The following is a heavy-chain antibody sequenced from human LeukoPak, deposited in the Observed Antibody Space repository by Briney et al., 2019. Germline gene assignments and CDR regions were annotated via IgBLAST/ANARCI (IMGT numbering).Heavy chain of an antibody. V-gene: IGHV4-28*01. CDR1: GYSITNNNW. Sequence: SETLSLTCTVSGYSITNNNWWGWIRQPPGKGLEWIWYIYYSGSAYYNASLESRVTMSVDSSKNQFSLELSSVTAVDTAVYYCARNQAVAANRGAFDIWGEGTMVTVSS. CDR2: IYYSGSA. D-gene: IGHD6-19*01. J-gene: IGHJ3*02. CDR3: ARNQAVAANRGAFDI.